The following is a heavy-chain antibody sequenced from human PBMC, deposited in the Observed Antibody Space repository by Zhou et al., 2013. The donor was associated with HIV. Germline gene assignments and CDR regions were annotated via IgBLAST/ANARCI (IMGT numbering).Heavy chain of an antibody. CDR3: ARAITLAVAGSEYYYYYMDV. D-gene: IGHD6-19*01. Sequence: QVQLVQSGAEVKKPGSSVKVSCKASGGTFSSYAISWVRQAPGQGLEWMGGIIPIFGTANYAQKFQGRVTITTDESTSTAYMELSSLRSEDTAVYYCARAITLAVAGSEYYYYYMDVWGKGTTVTVSS. CDR1: GGTFSSYA. J-gene: IGHJ6*03. CDR2: IIPIFGTA. V-gene: IGHV1-69*05.